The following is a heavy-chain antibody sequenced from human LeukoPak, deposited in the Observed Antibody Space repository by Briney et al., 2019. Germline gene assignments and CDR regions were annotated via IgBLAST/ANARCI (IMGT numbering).Heavy chain of an antibody. J-gene: IGHJ4*02. CDR1: GFTFSSSS. CDR3: AREVLPAAMGIDY. V-gene: IGHV3-21*01. D-gene: IGHD2-2*01. CDR2: ISSSSSYI. Sequence: GGSLRLSCAASGFTFSSSSMSLVRQAPGKGLEWVSSISSSSSYIYYADSLKGRFTISRDNAKNSLYLQMNSLRAEDTAVYYCAREVLPAAMGIDYWGQGTLVTVSS.